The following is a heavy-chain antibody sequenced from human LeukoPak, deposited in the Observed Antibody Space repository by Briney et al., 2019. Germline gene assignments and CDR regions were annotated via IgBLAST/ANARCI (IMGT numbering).Heavy chain of an antibody. CDR1: GFTVSSNY. V-gene: IGHV3-53*01. Sequence: GGSLRLSCAVSGFTVSSNYMSWVRQAPGKGLEWVSVIYSGGTTYYADSVKGRLTISRDNSKNTLYLQMNSLRAEDTAVYYCARDAPGYNYAPNWGQGTLVTVSS. CDR3: ARDAPGYNYAPN. CDR2: IYSGGTT. J-gene: IGHJ4*02. D-gene: IGHD5-18*01.